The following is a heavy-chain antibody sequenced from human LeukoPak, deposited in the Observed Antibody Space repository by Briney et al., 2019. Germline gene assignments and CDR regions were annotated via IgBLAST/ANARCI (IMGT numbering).Heavy chain of an antibody. CDR1: GFTFSSYW. Sequence: GGSLRLSCAASGFTFSSYWMTWVRQAPGKGLEWVANMEQDGSEKYYVDSVKGRFTISRDNAKNSLYLQMNSLRAEDTAVYYCARDTAGADYWGQGTLVTVSS. V-gene: IGHV3-7*03. J-gene: IGHJ4*02. CDR2: MEQDGSEK. CDR3: ARDTAGADY. D-gene: IGHD1-26*01.